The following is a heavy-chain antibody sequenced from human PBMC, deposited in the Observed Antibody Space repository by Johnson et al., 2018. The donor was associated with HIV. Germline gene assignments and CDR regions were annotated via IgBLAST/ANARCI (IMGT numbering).Heavy chain of an antibody. V-gene: IGHV3-11*04. Sequence: VQLVESGGGLVKAGGSLRLSCAASRFIFSDYYMTWIRQAPGKGLEWVSSITSSGSTKYYADSVKGRFTISRDNVKNSLYLQMNSLRAEDMAVYYCARGFLYSSSSLWGQGTMVTVSS. CDR2: ITSSGSTK. CDR1: RFIFSDYY. J-gene: IGHJ3*01. D-gene: IGHD6-13*01. CDR3: ARGFLYSSSSL.